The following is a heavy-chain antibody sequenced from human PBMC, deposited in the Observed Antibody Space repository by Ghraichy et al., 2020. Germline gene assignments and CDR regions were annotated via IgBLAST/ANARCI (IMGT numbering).Heavy chain of an antibody. J-gene: IGHJ6*02. Sequence: GGSLRLSCAASGFTFSSYWMSWVRQAPGKGLEWVANIKQDGSEKYYVDSVKGRFTISRDNAKNSLYLQMNSLRAEDTAVYYCARDEYYGSNAMDVWGQGTTVTVSS. CDR2: IKQDGSEK. CDR3: ARDEYYGSNAMDV. D-gene: IGHD3-10*01. CDR1: GFTFSSYW. V-gene: IGHV3-7*03.